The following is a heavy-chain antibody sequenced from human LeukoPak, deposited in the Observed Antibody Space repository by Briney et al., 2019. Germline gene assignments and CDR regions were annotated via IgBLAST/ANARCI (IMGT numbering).Heavy chain of an antibody. V-gene: IGHV5-10-1*01. CDR3: AGGPYYYFDY. CDR2: IDPSDSYT. CDR1: GYSFTSYW. J-gene: IGHJ4*02. Sequence: GESLKISCKGSGYSFTSYWISWVRQMPGKGLEWMGRIDPSDSYTNYSPSFQGHVTISADKSISTAYLQWSSLKASDTAMYYCAGGPYYYFDYWGQGTLVTVSS. D-gene: IGHD2-21*01.